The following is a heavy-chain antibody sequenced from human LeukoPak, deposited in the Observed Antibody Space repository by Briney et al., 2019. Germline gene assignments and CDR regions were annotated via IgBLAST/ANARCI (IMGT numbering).Heavy chain of an antibody. Sequence: GASVKVSCKASGYTFTGYYMRWVRQAPGQGLEWMGWINPNSGGTNYAQKFQGRVTMTRDTSISTAYMELSRLRSDDTAVYYCARAHYDILTGYRPYYYYGMDVWGQGTTVTVSS. CDR2: INPNSGGT. CDR3: ARAHYDILTGYRPYYYYGMDV. CDR1: GYTFTGYY. V-gene: IGHV1-2*02. J-gene: IGHJ6*02. D-gene: IGHD3-9*01.